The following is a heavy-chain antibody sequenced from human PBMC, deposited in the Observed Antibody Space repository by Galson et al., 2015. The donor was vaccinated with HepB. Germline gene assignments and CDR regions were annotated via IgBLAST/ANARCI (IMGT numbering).Heavy chain of an antibody. CDR1: GFTFSSHG. CDR2: ISYDGRNK. V-gene: IGHV3-30*18. Sequence: LRLSCAASGFTFSSHGMHWVRQAPGKGLEWVAVISYDGRNKHYGDSVKGRFTISRDKSKNTLNLQMNSLRAEDTAVYYCAKDSSGYYDSSGYFSFDYWGQGALVTVSS. J-gene: IGHJ4*02. CDR3: AKDSSGYYDSSGYFSFDY. D-gene: IGHD3-22*01.